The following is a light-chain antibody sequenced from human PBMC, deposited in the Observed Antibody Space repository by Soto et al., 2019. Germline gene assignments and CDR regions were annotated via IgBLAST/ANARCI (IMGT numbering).Light chain of an antibody. CDR1: QSVSSN. J-gene: IGKJ4*01. Sequence: EIVMTQSPATLSVSPGERATLSCRASQSVSSNLAWYQQKPGQAPRLLIYGASTRATGIPARFSGSGSGTDFTLTISSLQYEDFAVYYCKQYNNWPPLTFGGGTKVEIK. CDR3: KQYNNWPPLT. V-gene: IGKV3-15*01. CDR2: GAS.